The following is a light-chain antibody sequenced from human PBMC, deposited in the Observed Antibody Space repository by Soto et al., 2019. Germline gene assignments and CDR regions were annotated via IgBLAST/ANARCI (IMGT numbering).Light chain of an antibody. Sequence: QPVLTQSPSASASLGASVKLTCTLSSGHSSYAIAWHQQQPEKGPRYLMKLNSDGSHSKGDGIPDRFSGSSSGAERYLTISSLQSEDEADYYCQTYEVFGGGTQLT. V-gene: IGLV4-69*01. J-gene: IGLJ2*01. CDR3: QTYEV. CDR1: SGHSSYA. CDR2: LNSDGSH.